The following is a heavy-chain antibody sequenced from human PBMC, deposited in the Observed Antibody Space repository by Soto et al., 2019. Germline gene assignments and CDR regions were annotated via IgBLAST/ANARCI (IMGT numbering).Heavy chain of an antibody. J-gene: IGHJ6*02. V-gene: IGHV1-69*13. CDR3: ASSWSGYYTFYYYYGMDV. D-gene: IGHD3-3*01. Sequence: GASVKVSCKASGGTFSSYAISWVRQAPGQGLEWMGGIIPIFGTANYAQKFQGRVTITADESTSTAYMELSSLRSEATAVYYCASSWSGYYTFYYYYGMDVWGQGTTVTVSS. CDR1: GGTFSSYA. CDR2: IIPIFGTA.